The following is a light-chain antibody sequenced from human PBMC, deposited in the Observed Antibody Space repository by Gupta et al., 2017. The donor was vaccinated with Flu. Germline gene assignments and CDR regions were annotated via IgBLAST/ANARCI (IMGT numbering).Light chain of an antibody. V-gene: IGKV3-11*01. J-gene: IGKJ4*01. Sequence: EIVLTQSPATLSLSPGERATLSCRASQSVSSYLAWYQQTPGQAPRLLIYDASNRATGIPARFSGSGSGTDFTLTISSLEPEDFAVYYCQQRSTWPQLTFGGGSKVEIK. CDR1: QSVSSY. CDR2: DAS. CDR3: QQRSTWPQLT.